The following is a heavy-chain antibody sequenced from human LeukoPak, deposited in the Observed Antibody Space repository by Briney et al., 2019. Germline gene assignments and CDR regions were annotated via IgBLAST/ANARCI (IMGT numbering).Heavy chain of an antibody. V-gene: IGHV1-18*04. CDR1: GYTFSNYG. CDR3: ARDREYSSSSLNY. Sequence: EASVKVSCKASGYTFSNYGITWVRQAPGQGLEYMGWITASDGKTNYAQKPQGRLTMTTDTSTSTAYMELSSLRSEDTAVYYCARDREYSSSSLNYWGQGNLVTVSS. J-gene: IGHJ4*02. CDR2: ITASDGKT. D-gene: IGHD6-6*01.